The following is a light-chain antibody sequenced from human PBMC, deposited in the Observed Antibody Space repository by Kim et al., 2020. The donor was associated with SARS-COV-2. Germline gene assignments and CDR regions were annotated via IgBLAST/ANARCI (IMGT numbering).Light chain of an antibody. CDR3: QQYQKSPPMYP. CDR2: GAS. V-gene: IGKV3-15*01. J-gene: IGKJ2*01. Sequence: EIVMTQSPATLSASPGERVTLSCRASQSVVSSLAWYHQKPGQAPRLLVYGASIRATGIPPRFRGSGSATDFTLTISSLQSEDFAVYYCQQYQKSPPMYPCGQGTTLEI. CDR1: QSVVSS.